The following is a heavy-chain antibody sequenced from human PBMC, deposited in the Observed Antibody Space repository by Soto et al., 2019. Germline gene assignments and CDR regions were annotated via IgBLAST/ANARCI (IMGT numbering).Heavy chain of an antibody. Sequence: SGTLSITCTVSGGSISSYYWSWTRKHPGKGLEWIGYIYYSGSTNYNPSLKSRVTISVDTSKNQFSLKLSSVTAADTAVYYCARGRIAAVASIDYWGQGTLDTVTS. CDR1: GGSISSYY. CDR3: ARGRIAAVASIDY. J-gene: IGHJ4*02. V-gene: IGHV4-59*01. CDR2: IYYSGST. D-gene: IGHD6-13*01.